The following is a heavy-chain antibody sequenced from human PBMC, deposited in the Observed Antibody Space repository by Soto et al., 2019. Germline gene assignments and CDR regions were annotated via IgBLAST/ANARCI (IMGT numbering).Heavy chain of an antibody. V-gene: IGHV4-39*01. CDR1: GGSINSNNYY. D-gene: IGHD1-26*01. J-gene: IGHJ4*02. CDR3: ARHVDDRIVGVSTFDH. CDR2: IYYSGAI. Sequence: SETLSLTCTVSGGSINSNNYYWGWVRQPPGKRLEWIGSIYYSGAIYHNPSLKSRVTISVDTSNNHFSLEMTSVTAADTAMYYCARHVDDRIVGVSTFDHWGQGTLVTSPQ.